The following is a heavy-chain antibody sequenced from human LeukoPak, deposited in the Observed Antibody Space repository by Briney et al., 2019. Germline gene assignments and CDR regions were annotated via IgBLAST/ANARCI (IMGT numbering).Heavy chain of an antibody. CDR1: GGTFSSYA. D-gene: IGHD4-17*01. V-gene: IGHV1-69*04. CDR3: ASRSYGDYPDDAFDI. CDR2: IIPILGIA. J-gene: IGHJ3*02. Sequence: SVKVSCKASGGTFSSYAISWVRQAPGQGLEWMGRIIPILGIANYAQKFQGRVTITADKSTSTAYMELSSLRSEDTAVYYCASRSYGDYPDDAFDIWGQGTMVTVSS.